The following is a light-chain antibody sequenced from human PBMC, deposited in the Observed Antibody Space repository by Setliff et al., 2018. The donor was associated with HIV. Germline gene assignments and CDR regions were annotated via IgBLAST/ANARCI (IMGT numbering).Light chain of an antibody. CDR1: SSDVGGYDF. Sequence: QSALTQPASVSGSPGQSITIPCIGTSSDVGGYDFVSWYQQRPGKAPKLIIFDVSERPSGVSHRVSASKSGNPASLTISGLQTEDEANYFCASYRSPATYGFGIGTNVTVL. CDR2: DVS. J-gene: IGLJ1*01. CDR3: ASYRSPATYG. V-gene: IGLV2-14*03.